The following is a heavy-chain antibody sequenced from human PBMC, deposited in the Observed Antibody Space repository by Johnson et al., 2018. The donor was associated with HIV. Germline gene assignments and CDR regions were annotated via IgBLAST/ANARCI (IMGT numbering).Heavy chain of an antibody. CDR2: ISYDGSNK. D-gene: IGHD1-26*01. V-gene: IGHV3-30-3*01. J-gene: IGHJ3*02. Sequence: QVQLVESGGGVVQPGRSLRLSCAASRFTFSSYAMHWVRQAPGKGLEWVAVISYDGSNKYYADSVKGRFTISRDNSKNTLYLQMNSLRAEDTALYYCAKDLGGTGDAFDIWGQGTMVTVSS. CDR1: RFTFSSYA. CDR3: AKDLGGTGDAFDI.